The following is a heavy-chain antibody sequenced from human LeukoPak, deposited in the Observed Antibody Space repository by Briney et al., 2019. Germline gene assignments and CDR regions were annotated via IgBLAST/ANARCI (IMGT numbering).Heavy chain of an antibody. CDR1: GYTFTSYG. J-gene: IGHJ5*02. V-gene: IGHV1-18*01. D-gene: IGHD5-12*01. CDR2: ISAYNGNT. Sequence: ASVKVSCKASGYTFTSYGISWVRQAPGQGLEWMGWISAYNGNTNYAQKLQGRVTMTTDTSTSTAYMELRSLRSDDTAAYYCARDRYSGYDFVEFDPWGQGTLVTVSS. CDR3: ARDRYSGYDFVEFDP.